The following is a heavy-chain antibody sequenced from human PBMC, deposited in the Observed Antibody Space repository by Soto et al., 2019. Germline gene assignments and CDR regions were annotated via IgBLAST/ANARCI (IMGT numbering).Heavy chain of an antibody. CDR2: IWYDGSNK. CDR1: GFTFSSYG. Sequence: GGSLRLSCAASGFTFSSYGMHWVRQAPGKGLERVAVIWYDGSNKYYADSVKGRFTISRDNSKNTLYLQMNSLRAEDTAVYYCARDGTIFGNYYYYYGMDVWGQGITVTVS. J-gene: IGHJ6*02. V-gene: IGHV3-33*01. D-gene: IGHD3-3*01. CDR3: ARDGTIFGNYYYYYGMDV.